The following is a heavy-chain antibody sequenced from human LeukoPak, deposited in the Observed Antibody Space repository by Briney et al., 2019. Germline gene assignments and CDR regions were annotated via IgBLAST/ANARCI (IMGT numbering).Heavy chain of an antibody. V-gene: IGHV4-59*08. CDR3: ARTYSSSSLNFDY. CDR1: GGSISSHY. J-gene: IGHJ4*02. Sequence: SETLSLTCSVSGGSISSHYWSWIRQPPGKGLEWIGYIYYSGSTNYNPSLKSRVTISVDTSKNQFSLKLSSVTAADTAVYYCARTYSSSSLNFDYWGQGTLVTVSS. D-gene: IGHD6-6*01. CDR2: IYYSGST.